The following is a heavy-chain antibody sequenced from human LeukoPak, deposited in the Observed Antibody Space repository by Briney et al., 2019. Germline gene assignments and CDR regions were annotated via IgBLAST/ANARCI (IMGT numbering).Heavy chain of an antibody. D-gene: IGHD5-18*01. CDR3: AHSSGYAYGLDY. J-gene: IGHJ4*02. CDR1: GFTFSDYS. CDR2: ISSSSIYI. Sequence: GGSLRLSCAASGFTFSDYSMNWVRQAPGKGLEGVSSISSSSIYIYYADSLKGRFTISRDNAKNSLYLQMNSLRAEDTAVYYCAHSSGYAYGLDYWGQGTLVTVSS. V-gene: IGHV3-21*01.